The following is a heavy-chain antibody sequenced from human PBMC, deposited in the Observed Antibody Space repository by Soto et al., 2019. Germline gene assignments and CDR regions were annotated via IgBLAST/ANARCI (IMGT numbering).Heavy chain of an antibody. CDR2: INHSGST. J-gene: IGHJ6*02. Sequence: SETLSLTCAVYGGSFSGYYWSWIRQPPGKGLEWIGEINHSGSTNYNPSLKSRVTISVDTSKNQFSLKLSSVTAADTAVYYCARGETTAAGVYYYGMDVWGQGTTVTVS. D-gene: IGHD6-13*01. V-gene: IGHV4-34*01. CDR1: GGSFSGYY. CDR3: ARGETTAAGVYYYGMDV.